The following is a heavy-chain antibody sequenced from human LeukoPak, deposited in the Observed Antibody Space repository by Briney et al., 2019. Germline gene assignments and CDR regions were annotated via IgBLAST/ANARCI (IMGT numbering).Heavy chain of an antibody. V-gene: IGHV4-59*01. CDR3: ARDSIVVRGVRYYYYGMDV. Sequence: PSETLSLTCTVSGGSISSYYWSWIRQPPGKGLEWIGYIYYSGSTNYNPSLKSRVTISVDTSKNQFSLKLSSLTAADTAVYYCARDSIVVRGVRYYYYGMDVWGQGTTVTVSS. CDR1: GGSISSYY. CDR2: IYYSGST. D-gene: IGHD3-10*01. J-gene: IGHJ6*02.